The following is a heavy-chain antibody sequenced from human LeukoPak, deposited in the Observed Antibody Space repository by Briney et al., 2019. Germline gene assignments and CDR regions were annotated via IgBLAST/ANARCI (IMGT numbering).Heavy chain of an antibody. D-gene: IGHD5-24*01. Sequence: ASVKVSCKVAAYTLTELSMHWVRQPPGKGLEWRGGFDPEDGETIYAQKFQGRVTMTADTSTDTAYMELSSMRSEETAGNYCATGSSPSPARDEQVGGNAAFDIWGQGTMVTVSS. V-gene: IGHV1-24*01. J-gene: IGHJ3*02. CDR3: ATGSSPSPARDEQVGGNAAFDI. CDR2: FDPEDGET. CDR1: AYTLTELS.